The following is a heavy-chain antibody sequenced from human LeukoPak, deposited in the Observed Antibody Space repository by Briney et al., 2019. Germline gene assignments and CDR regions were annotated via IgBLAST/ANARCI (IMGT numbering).Heavy chain of an antibody. CDR2: IFGSESS. CDR3: ARVLIWFGQLQNWFDP. CDR1: GGSISDYY. Sequence: SETLSLTCTVSGGSISDYYWSWIRQPPGKGLEWIGWIFGSESSNYNPSLKSRLTISVDTSKNQFSLKLSSVTAADTAVYYCARVLIWFGQLQNWFDPWGPGTLVTVSS. V-gene: IGHV4-59*12. J-gene: IGHJ5*02. D-gene: IGHD3-10*01.